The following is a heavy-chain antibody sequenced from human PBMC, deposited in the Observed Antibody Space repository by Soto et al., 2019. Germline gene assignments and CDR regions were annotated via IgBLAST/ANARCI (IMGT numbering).Heavy chain of an antibody. D-gene: IGHD6-13*01. J-gene: IGHJ6*02. Sequence: GGSLRLSCAASGFTFSSYGMHWVRQAPGKGLEWVAVISYDGSNKYYADSVKGRFTISRGNSKNTLYLQMNSLRAEDTAVYYCAKDPTAAGDYYYYGMDVWGQGTTVTVSS. CDR1: GFTFSSYG. CDR2: ISYDGSNK. V-gene: IGHV3-30*18. CDR3: AKDPTAAGDYYYYGMDV.